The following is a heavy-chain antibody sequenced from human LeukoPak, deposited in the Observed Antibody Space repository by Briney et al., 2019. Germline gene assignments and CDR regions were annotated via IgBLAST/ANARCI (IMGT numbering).Heavy chain of an antibody. D-gene: IGHD4-17*01. CDR1: GGSISSYY. Sequence: SETLSLTCTVSGGSISSYYWNWIRQSPGKGLEWIGYIYYSGSTNYNPSLKSRVTISVDTSKNQFSLKLSSVTAADTAVYYCARSSKDDYGDYGLDYWGQGTLVTFSS. CDR2: IYYSGST. J-gene: IGHJ4*02. V-gene: IGHV4-59*01. CDR3: ARSSKDDYGDYGLDY.